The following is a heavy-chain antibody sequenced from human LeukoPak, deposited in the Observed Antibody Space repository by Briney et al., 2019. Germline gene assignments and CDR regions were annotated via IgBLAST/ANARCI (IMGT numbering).Heavy chain of an antibody. J-gene: IGHJ5*02. Sequence: GGSLRLSCAASGFTFSSYAMSWVRQAPGKGLEWVSAISGSAPSTYYADSVKGRFTISRDNSKNTLYLQMNSLRAEDTAVYYCARDNWNYAYNWFDPWGQGTLVTVSS. CDR3: ARDNWNYAYNWFDP. V-gene: IGHV3-23*01. CDR2: ISGSAPST. D-gene: IGHD1-7*01. CDR1: GFTFSSYA.